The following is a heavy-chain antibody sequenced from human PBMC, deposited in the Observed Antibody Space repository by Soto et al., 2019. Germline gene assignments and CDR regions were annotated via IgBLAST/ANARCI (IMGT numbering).Heavy chain of an antibody. CDR2: IIPIFGTA. CDR1: GGTFSSSG. Sequence: QVQLVQSGAEVKKPGSSVKVSCKASGGTFSSSGISWVRQAPGQGLEWMGAIIPIFGTADYAQKFQGRVTITADESTSTAYMELSSLRSEDTAVYYCARDDGERGYFDYWGQGTLVTVSS. J-gene: IGHJ4*02. CDR3: ARDDGERGYFDY. V-gene: IGHV1-69*12. D-gene: IGHD3-10*01.